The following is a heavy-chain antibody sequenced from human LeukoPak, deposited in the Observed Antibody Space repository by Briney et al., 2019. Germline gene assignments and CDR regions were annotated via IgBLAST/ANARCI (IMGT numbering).Heavy chain of an antibody. CDR3: ARGSAHFDY. Sequence: SETLSLTCAVNGGSFSDYYWSWIRQPPGKGLEWIGEINHSGSTNYNPSLKSRVTISVDTSKNQFSLELSSVTAADTAVFYCARGSAHFDYWGQGTLVTVSS. V-gene: IGHV4-34*01. CDR2: INHSGST. CDR1: GGSFSDYY. D-gene: IGHD3-10*01. J-gene: IGHJ4*02.